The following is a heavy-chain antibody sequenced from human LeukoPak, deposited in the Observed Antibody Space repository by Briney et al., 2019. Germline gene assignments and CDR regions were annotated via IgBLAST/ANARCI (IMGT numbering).Heavy chain of an antibody. D-gene: IGHD2-15*01. Sequence: SVTVSCKSSGGTFSSYAISGVRQAPGQGLEWMGGIIPIFGTANYAQKFQGRVTITADESTSTAYMELSSLRSEDTAVYYCARLIPAGYCSGGSCPEPYFDYWGQGTLVTVSS. CDR2: IIPIFGTA. CDR3: ARLIPAGYCSGGSCPEPYFDY. J-gene: IGHJ4*02. CDR1: GGTFSSYA. V-gene: IGHV1-69*13.